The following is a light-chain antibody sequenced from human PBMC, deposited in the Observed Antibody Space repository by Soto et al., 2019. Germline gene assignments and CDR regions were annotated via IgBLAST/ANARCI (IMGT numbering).Light chain of an antibody. J-gene: IGKJ2*01. CDR1: QSVRSSY. CDR3: QQYGSSPQYT. Sequence: EIVLTQSPGTLSLSPGERATLSCRASQSVRSSYLAWYQQRPGQAPRLLIYGASSMATGIPDRFSGSGSGTDFTLTISRLEPEDCAVYYCQQYGSSPQYTFGQGTKLEIK. CDR2: GAS. V-gene: IGKV3-20*01.